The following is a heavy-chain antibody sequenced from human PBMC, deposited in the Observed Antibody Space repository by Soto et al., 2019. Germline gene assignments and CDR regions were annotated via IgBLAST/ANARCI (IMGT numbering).Heavy chain of an antibody. CDR3: AKDLIRGYSYGYFDY. Sequence: GGSLRLSCAASGFIFSSYALSWVRQAPGEGPEWVTAISGGGGSTYYADSGKGRFTISRDYSKNSLYLQMNSLRAEDTAVYYCAKDLIRGYSYGYFDYWGQGALVTVSS. CDR2: ISGGGGST. CDR1: GFIFSSYA. D-gene: IGHD5-18*01. V-gene: IGHV3-23*01. J-gene: IGHJ4*02.